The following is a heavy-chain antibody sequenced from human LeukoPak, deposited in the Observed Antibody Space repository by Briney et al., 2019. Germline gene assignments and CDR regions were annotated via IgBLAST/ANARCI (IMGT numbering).Heavy chain of an antibody. D-gene: IGHD2-21*01. CDR1: GFTFSTYF. CDR3: ARERHDTILHSAAFDM. CDR2: IASDGSHT. J-gene: IGHJ3*02. V-gene: IGHV3-30-3*01. Sequence: VGSLRLSCAASGFTFSTYFMHWVRQAPGKGLEWVADIASDGSHTFYVESVKGRFTISRDNSTNTLYLQMTSLRAEDTAVYFCARERHDTILHSAAFDMWGQGTMVTVSS.